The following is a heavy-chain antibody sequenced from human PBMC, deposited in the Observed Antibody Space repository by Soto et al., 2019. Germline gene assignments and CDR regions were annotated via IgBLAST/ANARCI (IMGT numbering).Heavy chain of an antibody. CDR1: GYSFISND. Sequence: QVQLVQSGAEVKKPGASVKVSCKASGYSFISNDITWVRQATGQGLEWMGWMNANSGITEYAQKFLGRVTMTRNTSISTAYMELTSLRSEDTAVYYCARDSTCPDYWGQGTLVTVSS. CDR3: ARDSTCPDY. CDR2: MNANSGIT. V-gene: IGHV1-8*02. D-gene: IGHD4-4*01. J-gene: IGHJ4*02.